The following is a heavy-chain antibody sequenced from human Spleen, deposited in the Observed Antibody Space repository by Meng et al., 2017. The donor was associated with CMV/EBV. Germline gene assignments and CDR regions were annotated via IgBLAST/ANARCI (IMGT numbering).Heavy chain of an antibody. Sequence: QVPLVQSGAGVKNPGSSVKVSCKASGGTFSSYAISWVRQAPGQGLEWMGGIIPIFGTANYAQKFQGRVTITADESTSTAYMELSSLRSEDTAVYYCAISPMGVVPNWFDPWGQGTLVTVSS. J-gene: IGHJ5*02. CDR3: AISPMGVVPNWFDP. CDR2: IIPIFGTA. CDR1: GGTFSSYA. D-gene: IGHD3-3*01. V-gene: IGHV1-69*01.